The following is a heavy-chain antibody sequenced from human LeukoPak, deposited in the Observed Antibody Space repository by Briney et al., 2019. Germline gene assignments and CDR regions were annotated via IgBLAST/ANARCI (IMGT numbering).Heavy chain of an antibody. Sequence: PSETLSLTCTVSGGSISSSSYYWGWIRQPPGKGLEWIGSIYYSGSTYYNPSLKSRVTISVDTSKNQFSLKLSSVTAADTAVYYCARHYSSGRLRYFDWPNLSHYNWFDPWGQGTLVTVSS. CDR3: ARHYSSGRLRYFDWPNLSHYNWFDP. V-gene: IGHV4-39*01. CDR1: GGSISSSSYY. D-gene: IGHD3-9*01. J-gene: IGHJ5*02. CDR2: IYYSGST.